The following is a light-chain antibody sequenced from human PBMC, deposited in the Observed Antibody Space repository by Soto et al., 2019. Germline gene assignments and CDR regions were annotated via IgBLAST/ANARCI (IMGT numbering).Light chain of an antibody. CDR2: DAS. Sequence: EIVLTQSPGTLSLSPGERATLSCRASQSVSSFLAWYQQKLGQAPRLLIYDASNRATGIPARFSGSGSGTDFTLTISSLEPEDFAVYYCQQRSNWLWTFGQGTKVDIK. CDR3: QQRSNWLWT. J-gene: IGKJ1*01. V-gene: IGKV3-11*01. CDR1: QSVSSF.